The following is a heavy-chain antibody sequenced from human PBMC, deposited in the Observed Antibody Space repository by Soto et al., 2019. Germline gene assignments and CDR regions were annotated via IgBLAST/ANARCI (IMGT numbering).Heavy chain of an antibody. Sequence: PGGSLRLSCAASGFTFSSYAMSWFRQAPGKGLEWVSAISGSGGSTYYADSVRGRFSISRDNFRDSLFLQMNSLRAGDTAIYYCVKDGGYCSSATCYSPRNHYFDSWGQGTLVTVSS. CDR3: VKDGGYCSSATCYSPRNHYFDS. V-gene: IGHV3-23*01. CDR2: ISGSGGST. CDR1: GFTFSSYA. J-gene: IGHJ4*02. D-gene: IGHD2-2*01.